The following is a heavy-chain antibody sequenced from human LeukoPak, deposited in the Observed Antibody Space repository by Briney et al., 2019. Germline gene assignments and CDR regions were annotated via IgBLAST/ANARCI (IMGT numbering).Heavy chain of an antibody. CDR1: GFTFSSYA. J-gene: IGHJ4*02. CDR3: ARDQDGDYDFDY. Sequence: GGSLRLSCAASGFTFSSYAMSWVRQAPGKGLEWVSHSNARSAIISYADSVKGRFTISRDEAKNSLSLQMNSLRVEDTAVYYCARDQDGDYDFDYWGQGTLVTVSS. V-gene: IGHV3-48*01. CDR2: SNARSAII. D-gene: IGHD4-17*01.